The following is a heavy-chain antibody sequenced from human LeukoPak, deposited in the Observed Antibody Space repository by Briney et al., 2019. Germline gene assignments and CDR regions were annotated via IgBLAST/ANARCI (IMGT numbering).Heavy chain of an antibody. D-gene: IGHD4-11*01. CDR3: ARVDDYSNYGPYYFDY. Sequence: GESLKISCKGSGHSFTSYWIGWVRQMPGKGLEWMGIIYPGDSDTRYSPSFQGQVTISADKSISTAYLQWCSLKASDTAMYYCARVDDYSNYGPYYFDYWGQGTLVTVSS. CDR2: IYPGDSDT. J-gene: IGHJ4*02. CDR1: GHSFTSYW. V-gene: IGHV5-51*01.